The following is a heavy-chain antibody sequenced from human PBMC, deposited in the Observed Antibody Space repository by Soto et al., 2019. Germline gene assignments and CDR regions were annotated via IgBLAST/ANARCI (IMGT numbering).Heavy chain of an antibody. J-gene: IGHJ4*02. CDR3: ARDWGGGTFDY. CDR2: ISYSGST. CDR1: GGSINGYY. Sequence: QVQLQESGPGLVKPSETLSLTCTVSGGSINGYYWSWIRRPPGKGLEWIGYISYSGSTNYNPSLKSRVTISVDTSKNQFSLKLSSVTAADTAVYYCARDWGGGTFDYWGQGTLVTVSS. V-gene: IGHV4-59*01. D-gene: IGHD3-16*01.